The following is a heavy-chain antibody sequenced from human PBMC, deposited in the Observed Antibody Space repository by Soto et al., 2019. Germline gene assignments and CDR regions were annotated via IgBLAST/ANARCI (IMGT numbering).Heavy chain of an antibody. CDR3: ARSYDFWSGYSLDY. J-gene: IGHJ4*02. D-gene: IGHD3-3*01. V-gene: IGHV4-59*01. CDR2: IYYSGST. CDR1: VGSISSYY. Sequence: SETLSLTCTVSVGSISSYYWSWIRQPPGKGLEWIGYIYYSGSTNYNPSLKSRVTISVDTSKNQFSLKLSSVTAADTAVYYCARSYDFWSGYSLDYWGREPWSPSPQ.